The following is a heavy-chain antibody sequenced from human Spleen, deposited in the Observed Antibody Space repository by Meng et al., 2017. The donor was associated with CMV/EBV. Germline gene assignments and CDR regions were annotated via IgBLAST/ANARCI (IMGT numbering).Heavy chain of an antibody. D-gene: IGHD3-9*01. Sequence: ASVKVSCKTSGYTFIDYYIHWVRQAPGQGLEWMGWINPNSGGTNYAQKFQGRGTMTTDTSITTAYMELSRLRSDDTAVYYCARGLRYFDPHDFDYWSQGTLVTVS. CDR3: ARGLRYFDPHDFDY. J-gene: IGHJ4*02. CDR1: GYTFIDYY. V-gene: IGHV1-2*02. CDR2: INPNSGGT.